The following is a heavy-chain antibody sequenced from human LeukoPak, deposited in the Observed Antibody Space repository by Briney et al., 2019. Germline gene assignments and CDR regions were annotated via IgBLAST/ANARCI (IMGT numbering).Heavy chain of an antibody. V-gene: IGHV3-30*03. J-gene: IGHJ4*02. CDR1: GFTFSNYG. D-gene: IGHD3-10*01. CDR2: ISYDGSNE. Sequence: GGSLRLSCAASGFTFSNYGMDWVRQAPGKGLEWVAVISYDGSNEYYADSVKGRFTISRDNSKNTLSLQMNTLRPEDTAVYYCARPIDNGSGSYYFDYWGQGTLVTVSS. CDR3: ARPIDNGSGSYYFDY.